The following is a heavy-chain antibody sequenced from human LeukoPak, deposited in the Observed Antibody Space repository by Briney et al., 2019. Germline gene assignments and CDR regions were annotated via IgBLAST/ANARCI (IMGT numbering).Heavy chain of an antibody. CDR2: IYTGGKT. Sequence: GASLRLSCAASGFTVSNTYMTWVRQAPGKGLEWVSLIYTGGKTYYADSVKGRFTISRDNSKNTLYLQMNSLRAEDTAVYYCAKAPGPVIPLDAFDIWGQGTMVTVSS. CDR1: GFTVSNTY. D-gene: IGHD2-21*01. V-gene: IGHV3-53*01. J-gene: IGHJ3*02. CDR3: AKAPGPVIPLDAFDI.